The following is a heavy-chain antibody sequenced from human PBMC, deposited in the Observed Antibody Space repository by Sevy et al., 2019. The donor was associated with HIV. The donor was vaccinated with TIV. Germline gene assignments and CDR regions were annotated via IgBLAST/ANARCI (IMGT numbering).Heavy chain of an antibody. CDR2: ILNSGGGT. Sequence: GGSLRLSCAASAFTFSSYGMSWVRQAPGKGLQWVSSILNSGGGTTYADSVRGRFTISRDNFKNTLFLQMDSLRPEDTAVYFCARLVSCGGDCYYLDSWGQGALVTVSS. CDR3: ARLVSCGGDCYYLDS. CDR1: AFTFSSYG. J-gene: IGHJ4*02. V-gene: IGHV3-23*01. D-gene: IGHD2-21*02.